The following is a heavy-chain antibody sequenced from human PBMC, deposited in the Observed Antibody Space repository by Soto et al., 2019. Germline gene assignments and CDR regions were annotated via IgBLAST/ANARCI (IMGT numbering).Heavy chain of an antibody. J-gene: IGHJ5*02. CDR2: ISGYNGNT. Sequence: GASAEVSCKASGYTFISYGSSWVQQAPGQGLEWMGWISGYNGNTNYAQNLQGRVTMTTDPSASTAYMELRSLRSDDTAVYYCARKYSSSSWFDPWGKGTLVTVSS. V-gene: IGHV1-18*01. CDR1: GYTFISYG. CDR3: ARKYSSSSWFDP. D-gene: IGHD6-6*01.